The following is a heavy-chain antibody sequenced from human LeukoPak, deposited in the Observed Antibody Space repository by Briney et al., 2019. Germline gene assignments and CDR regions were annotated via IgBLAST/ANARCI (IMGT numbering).Heavy chain of an antibody. CDR2: FYNSGST. D-gene: IGHD4-11*01. CDR1: VVYISTSDSF. V-gene: IGHV4-39*01. J-gene: IGHJ4*02. CDR3: ARQSEDLLQAFDS. Sequence: SETLSLICEVSVVYISTSDSFWGWIRPPPGKGLEWIGSFYNSGSTYYTPSLTSRVTMSADTSMNRFSLRLSSVTAADTAVYFCARQSEDLLQAFDSWGQGTLVTVSS.